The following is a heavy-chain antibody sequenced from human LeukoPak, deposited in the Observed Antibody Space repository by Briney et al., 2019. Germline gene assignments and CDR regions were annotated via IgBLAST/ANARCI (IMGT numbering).Heavy chain of an antibody. J-gene: IGHJ4*02. CDR2: INWNGGST. CDR1: GFTFDDYG. Sequence: GGSLRLSCAASGFTFDDYGMSWVRQAPGKGLEWVSGINWNGGSTGYADSVKGRFTISRDNAKNSLYLQMNSLKTEDTAVYYCAKTFYYGGVYYFDFWGQGTPVTVSS. CDR3: AKTFYYGGVYYFDF. V-gene: IGHV3-20*04. D-gene: IGHD2-21*01.